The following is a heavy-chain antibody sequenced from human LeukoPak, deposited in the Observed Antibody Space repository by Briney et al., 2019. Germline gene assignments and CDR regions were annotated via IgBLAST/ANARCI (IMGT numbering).Heavy chain of an antibody. V-gene: IGHV3-21*01. CDR2: ISSSSSYM. Sequence: GGSLRLSCAASGFTLSSYSMSWVRQAPGKGLEWVSFISSSSSYMYYADSVKGRFTISRDNAKNSLYLQVNSLRAEDTAVYYCAELGITMIGGVWGKGTTVTISS. D-gene: IGHD3-10*02. CDR1: GFTLSSYS. CDR3: AELGITMIGGV. J-gene: IGHJ6*04.